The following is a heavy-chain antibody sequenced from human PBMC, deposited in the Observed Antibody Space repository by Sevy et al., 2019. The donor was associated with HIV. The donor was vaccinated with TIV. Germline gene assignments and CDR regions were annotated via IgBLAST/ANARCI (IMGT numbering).Heavy chain of an antibody. CDR3: AKFLVELTTDIVVVPAVTHYYYYYGMDV. J-gene: IGHJ6*02. CDR2: ISGSGGST. D-gene: IGHD2-2*01. V-gene: IGHV3-23*01. Sequence: GGSLRLSCAASGFTFSSYSMNWVRQAPGKGLEWVSAISGSGGSTYYADSVKGRFTISRDNSKNTLYLQMNSLRAEDTAVYYCAKFLVELTTDIVVVPAVTHYYYYYGMDVWGQGTTVTVSS. CDR1: GFTFSSYS.